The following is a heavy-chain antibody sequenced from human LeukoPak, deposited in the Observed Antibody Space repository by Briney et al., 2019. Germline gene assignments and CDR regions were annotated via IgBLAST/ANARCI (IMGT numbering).Heavy chain of an antibody. J-gene: IGHJ4*02. CDR1: GFTFSSYA. CDR3: ARDPPY. V-gene: IGHV3-30-3*01. CDR2: ISYDGSNK. Sequence: GGSLRLSCAASGFTFSSYAMRWVRQAPGKGLEWEAVISYDGSNKYYADSVKGRFTISRDNSKNTLYLQMNSLRAEDTAVYYCARDPPYWGQGTLVTVSS.